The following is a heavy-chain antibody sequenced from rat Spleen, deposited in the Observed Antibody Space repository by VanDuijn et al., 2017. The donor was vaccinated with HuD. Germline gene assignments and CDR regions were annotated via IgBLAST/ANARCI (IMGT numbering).Heavy chain of an antibody. CDR2: MWSHGDT. CDR1: GFSLTTYH. D-gene: IGHD4-3*01. Sequence: QVQLKESGPGLVQPSQTLSLTCTVSGFSLTTYHVHWVRQSPGKGLEWMGVMWSHGDTSYNSALKSRLSISWDSSKSQFFLKMNSLQTEDTATYYCARHLREASGVMDVWGQGASVTVSS. V-gene: IGHV2-32*01. CDR3: ARHLREASGVMDV. J-gene: IGHJ4*01.